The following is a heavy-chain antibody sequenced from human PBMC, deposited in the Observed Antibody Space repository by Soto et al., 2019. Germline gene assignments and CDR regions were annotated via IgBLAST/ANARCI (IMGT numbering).Heavy chain of an antibody. J-gene: IGHJ4*02. D-gene: IGHD2-2*01. V-gene: IGHV3-21*01. CDR3: AREDSIIIPAVSDS. CDR2: ISKSDYT. Sequence: GGSLRLSCTVSGFAFNNYGINWVRQAPGKGLEWVSSISKSDYTYYSDSVKGRFTISRDNAKNSVSLQMNTLRVEDTAVYYCAREDSIIIPAVSDSWGQGTLVTVSS. CDR1: GFAFNNYG.